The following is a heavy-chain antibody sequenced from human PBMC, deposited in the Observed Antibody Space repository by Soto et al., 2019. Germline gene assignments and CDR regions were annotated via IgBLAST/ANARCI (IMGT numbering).Heavy chain of an antibody. V-gene: IGHV4-61*01. CDR2: IYYSGST. J-gene: IGHJ4*02. D-gene: IGHD3-3*01. CDR3: TRGWSSYSYYFDY. CDR1: GGAVSSGSYY. Sequence: QVQLQESGPGLVKPSETLSLTCTVSGGAVSSGSYYWSWIRKLPGKGLGWIGYIYYSGSTNYNPSLKSRVTKSVETSKNQFSLKRSSVTAADTAGYYCTRGWSSYSYYFDYWGQGTLVTVSS.